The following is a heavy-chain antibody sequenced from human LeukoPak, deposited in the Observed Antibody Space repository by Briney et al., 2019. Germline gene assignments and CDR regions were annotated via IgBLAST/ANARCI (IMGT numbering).Heavy chain of an antibody. Sequence: PGGSLRLSCGASGLTFSKYWMHWVRQAPGRGLVWVSRINSDGRTTNYADSVKGRFTISRDNANNTLYLQMNSLRVEDTALYYCASDPGPYYYGSGSSLDYWGQGTLVIVSS. V-gene: IGHV3-74*01. CDR1: GLTFSKYW. CDR3: ASDPGPYYYGSGSSLDY. CDR2: INSDGRTT. D-gene: IGHD3-10*01. J-gene: IGHJ4*02.